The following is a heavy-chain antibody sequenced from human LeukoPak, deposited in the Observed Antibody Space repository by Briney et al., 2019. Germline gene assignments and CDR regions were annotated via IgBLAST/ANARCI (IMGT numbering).Heavy chain of an antibody. CDR2: IYTSGST. V-gene: IGHV4-4*07. J-gene: IGHJ6*03. D-gene: IGHD3-22*01. CDR1: GGSISSYY. Sequence: PSETLSLTCTVSGGSISSYYWSWIRQPAGKGLEWIGRIYTSGSTNYNPPLKSRVTISVDTSKNQFSLKLSSVTAADTAVYYCARNDYYYDSSGGWYYYYMDVWGKGTTVTVSS. CDR3: ARNDYYYDSSGGWYYYYMDV.